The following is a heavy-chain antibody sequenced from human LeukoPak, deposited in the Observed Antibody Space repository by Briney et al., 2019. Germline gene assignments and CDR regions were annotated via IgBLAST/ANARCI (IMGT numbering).Heavy chain of an antibody. CDR3: ARPDDSESFYRANHY. CDR2: ISNDGNNK. CDR1: GFSFNSYP. Sequence: GGSLRLSCAASGFSFNSYPMHWVRQAPGKGLEWVAVISNDGNNKYYADSVRGRFTISRDNSNNTLSLQMNGLRVEDTAVYYCARPDDSESFYRANHYWGRGTLVTVS. J-gene: IGHJ4*02. D-gene: IGHD3-10*01. V-gene: IGHV3-30*04.